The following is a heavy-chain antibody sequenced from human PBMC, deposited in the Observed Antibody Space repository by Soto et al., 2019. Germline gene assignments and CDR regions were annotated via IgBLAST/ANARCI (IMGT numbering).Heavy chain of an antibody. D-gene: IGHD2-21*02. V-gene: IGHV1-3*05. CDR3: ARSIVVVTALAY. J-gene: IGHJ4*02. CDR1: GYTFTSYA. Sequence: QVQLVQSGAEEKKPGASVKVSCKASGYTFTSYAMHWVRQAPGQRLEWMGWINAGNGNTKYSQKFQGRVTITRDTYASTAYMELSSLRSEDTAVYYCARSIVVVTALAYWGQGTLVTVSS. CDR2: INAGNGNT.